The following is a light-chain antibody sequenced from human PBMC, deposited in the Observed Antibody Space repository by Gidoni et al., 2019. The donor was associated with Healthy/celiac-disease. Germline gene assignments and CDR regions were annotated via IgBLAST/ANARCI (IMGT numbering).Light chain of an antibody. Sequence: DIQMTQSPSTLSASVGDRVTITCRARQSISSWLAWYQQKPGKAPKLLIYDASSLESGVPSRFSGSGSGTEFTLTISSLQPDDFATYYCQQYNTYLGTFGQGTKLEIK. CDR3: QQYNTYLGT. CDR1: QSISSW. V-gene: IGKV1-5*01. CDR2: DAS. J-gene: IGKJ2*01.